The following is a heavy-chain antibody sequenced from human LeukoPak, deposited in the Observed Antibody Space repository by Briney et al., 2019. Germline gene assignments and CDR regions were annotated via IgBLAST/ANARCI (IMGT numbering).Heavy chain of an antibody. CDR3: VRDLYARLRLGEPPGY. D-gene: IGHD3-16*01. CDR1: GFTFSSYE. CDR2: ISSSGSTI. Sequence: GGSLRLSCAASGFTFSSYEMNWVRQAPGKGLEWVSYISSSGSTIYYADSVKGRFTISRDNAENSLYLQMHSLRAEDTAIYYCVRDLYARLRLGEPPGYWGQGTLVTVSS. J-gene: IGHJ4*02. V-gene: IGHV3-48*03.